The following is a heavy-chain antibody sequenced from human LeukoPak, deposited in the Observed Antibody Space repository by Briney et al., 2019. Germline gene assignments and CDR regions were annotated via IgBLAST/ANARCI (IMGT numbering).Heavy chain of an antibody. CDR1: GYTFTSYD. J-gene: IGHJ4*02. V-gene: IGHV1-3*01. Sequence: GASVKVSCKASGYTFTSYDINWVRQATGQGLEWMGWINAGNGNTKYSQKFQGRVTITRDTSASTAYMELSSLRSEDTAVYYCARVARPLKIAAAPYFDYWGQETLVTVSS. D-gene: IGHD6-13*01. CDR2: INAGNGNT. CDR3: ARVARPLKIAAAPYFDY.